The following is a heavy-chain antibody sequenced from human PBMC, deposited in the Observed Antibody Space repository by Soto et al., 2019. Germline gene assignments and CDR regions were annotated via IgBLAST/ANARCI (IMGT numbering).Heavy chain of an antibody. Sequence: EVQLVESGGGLIQPGGSLRLSCAASGFTVSSNYMSWVRQAPGKGLEWVSVIYSGGSTYYADSVKGRFTTSRDNSKXXLYLQMNSLRAEDTAVYYCARAVYYDSSGLDAFDIWGQGTMVTVSS. D-gene: IGHD3-22*01. CDR3: ARAVYYDSSGLDAFDI. J-gene: IGHJ3*02. CDR1: GFTVSSNY. V-gene: IGHV3-53*01. CDR2: IYSGGST.